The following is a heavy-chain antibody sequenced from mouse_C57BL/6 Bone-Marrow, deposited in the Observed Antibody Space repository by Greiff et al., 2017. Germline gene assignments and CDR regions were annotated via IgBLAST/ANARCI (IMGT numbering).Heavy chain of an antibody. J-gene: IGHJ1*03. V-gene: IGHV1-26*01. CDR2: INPNNGGT. Sequence: VQLQQSGPELVKPGASVKISCKASGYTFTDYYMNWVKQSHGKSLEWIGDINPNNGGTSYNQKFKGKATLTVDKSSSTAYMELRSLTSEDSAVYYCARGELDWYFDVWGTGTTVTVSS. CDR1: GYTFTDYY. CDR3: ARGELDWYFDV.